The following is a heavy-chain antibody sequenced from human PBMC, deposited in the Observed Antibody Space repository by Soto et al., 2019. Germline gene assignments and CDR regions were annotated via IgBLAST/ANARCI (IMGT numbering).Heavy chain of an antibody. J-gene: IGHJ4*02. CDR3: ARDRASGSLDH. Sequence: QVQLVQSGSASMQPGASVKVSCKGPGYNFNSHAINWLRQAPGQVLEWMGWINPNTGNPTYEQGFTGRFVFSVDTSFITVYLQFFSLMAYYSAVYYCARDRASGSLDHWGQGTLVTVSS. CDR2: INPNTGNP. V-gene: IGHV7-4-1*01. D-gene: IGHD1-26*01. CDR1: GYNFNSHA.